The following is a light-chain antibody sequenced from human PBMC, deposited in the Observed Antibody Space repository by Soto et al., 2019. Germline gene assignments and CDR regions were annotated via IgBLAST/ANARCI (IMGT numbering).Light chain of an antibody. V-gene: IGLV1-40*01. CDR3: QSYDSGLSGYV. Sequence: QLVLTQPPSVSGAPGQRVTISCTGTSATVGAADDVHWYQQLPGTAPKLLIYANHNRPSGVPDRFSGSKSGTSASLAITGLQAEDEAEYYCQSYDSGLSGYVFGTGTKLTVL. CDR2: ANH. CDR1: SATVGAADD. J-gene: IGLJ1*01.